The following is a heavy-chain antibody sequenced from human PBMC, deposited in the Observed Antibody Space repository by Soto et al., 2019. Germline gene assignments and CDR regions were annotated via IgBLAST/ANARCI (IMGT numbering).Heavy chain of an antibody. J-gene: IGHJ5*02. D-gene: IGHD1-7*01. CDR1: GFTFSDYY. CDR3: ARFYNRTYPSWFDP. V-gene: IGHV3-11*01. Sequence: QEHLVESGGGLVKPGGSLRLSCVASGFTFSDYYMSWLRQTPGKGLEWIAYISGSGNSIFYAASVKDRFSISRDNAKNTLYLQMKTLRVEDTAVYYCARFYNRTYPSWFDPWGQGTLVTVST. CDR2: ISGSGNSI.